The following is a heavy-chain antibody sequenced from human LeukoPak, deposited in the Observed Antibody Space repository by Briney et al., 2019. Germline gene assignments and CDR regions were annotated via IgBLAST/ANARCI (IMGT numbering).Heavy chain of an antibody. CDR3: ATVTTIYYYYGMDV. J-gene: IGHJ6*02. V-gene: IGHV5-10-1*01. CDR2: IDPSDSYT. CDR1: GXSFTSYC. Sequence: RGESLKISFKGSGXSFTSYCITWVRQMPGKGLEWMGRIDPSDSYTNYSPSFQGHVTISADKSISTAYLQWSSLKASDTAMYYCATVTTIYYYYGMDVWGQGTTVTVSS. D-gene: IGHD4-17*01.